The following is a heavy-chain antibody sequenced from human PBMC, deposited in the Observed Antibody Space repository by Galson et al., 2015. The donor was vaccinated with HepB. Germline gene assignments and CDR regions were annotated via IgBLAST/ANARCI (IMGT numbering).Heavy chain of an antibody. CDR1: GFTFSDYV. CDR3: ARRKGSVTFDY. Sequence: SLRLSCAASGFTFSDYVIHWVRQAPGKGLEWVAVISYDGVLKYYSDSVKGRFTISRDNSKNTLYLQMNSLRIEDTAVYYCARRKGSVTFDYWGQGTLVIVSS. J-gene: IGHJ4*02. CDR2: ISYDGVLK. D-gene: IGHD3-10*01. V-gene: IGHV3-30*04.